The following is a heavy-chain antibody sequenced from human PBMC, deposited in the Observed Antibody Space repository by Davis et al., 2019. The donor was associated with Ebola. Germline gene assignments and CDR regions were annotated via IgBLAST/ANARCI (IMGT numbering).Heavy chain of an antibody. CDR1: GYTFTSYG. Sequence: ASVKVSCKASGYTFTSYGISWVRQAPGQGLEWMGWINPNSGGTNYAQKFQGWVTMTRDTSISTAYMELSRLRSDDTAVYYCARDTGTIFGYYGMDVWGQGTTVTVSS. V-gene: IGHV1-2*04. J-gene: IGHJ6*02. CDR2: INPNSGGT. D-gene: IGHD3-3*01. CDR3: ARDTGTIFGYYGMDV.